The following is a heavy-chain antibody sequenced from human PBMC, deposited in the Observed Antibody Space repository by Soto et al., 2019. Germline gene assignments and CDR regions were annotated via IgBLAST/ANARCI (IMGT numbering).Heavy chain of an antibody. V-gene: IGHV1-2*04. D-gene: IGHD2-8*01. CDR2: INPNSGGT. CDR3: ARVAPLMVYENWFDP. Sequence: PSVKVSCKASGYTFTGYYMHWVRQAPGQGLEWMGWINPNSGGTNYAQKFQGWVTMTRDTSISTAYMELSSLRSEDTAVYYCARVAPLMVYENWFDPWGQGTLVTVSS. CDR1: GYTFTGYY. J-gene: IGHJ5*02.